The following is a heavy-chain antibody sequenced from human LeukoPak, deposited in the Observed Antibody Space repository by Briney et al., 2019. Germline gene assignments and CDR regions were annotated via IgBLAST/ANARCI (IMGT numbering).Heavy chain of an antibody. CDR2: ISSSGSTI. CDR1: GFTFSSYE. CDR3: ARLGYCSSTSCYAYYGMDV. D-gene: IGHD2-2*01. Sequence: GGSLRLSCAASGFTFSSYEMNWVRQAPGKGLEWVSYISSSGSTIYYADSVKGRFIISRDNAKNSLYLQMNSLRAEDTAVYYCARLGYCSSTSCYAYYGMDVWGKGTTVTVSS. V-gene: IGHV3-48*03. J-gene: IGHJ6*04.